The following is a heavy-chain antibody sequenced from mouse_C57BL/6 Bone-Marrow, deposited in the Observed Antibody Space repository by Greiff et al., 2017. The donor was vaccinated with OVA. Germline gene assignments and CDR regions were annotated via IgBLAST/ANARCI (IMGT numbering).Heavy chain of an antibody. Sequence: VKLMESGPELVKPGASVKISCKASGYAFSSSWMNWVKQRPGKGLEWIGRIYPGDGDTNYNGKFKGKATLTADKSSSTAYMQLSSLTSEDSAVYFCARYYYGSSGDYFDYWGQGTTLTVSS. CDR3: ARYYYGSSGDYFDY. CDR1: GYAFSSSW. V-gene: IGHV1-82*01. J-gene: IGHJ2*01. D-gene: IGHD1-1*01. CDR2: IYPGDGDT.